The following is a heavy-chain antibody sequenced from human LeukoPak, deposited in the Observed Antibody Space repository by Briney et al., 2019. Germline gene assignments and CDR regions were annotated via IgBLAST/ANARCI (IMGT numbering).Heavy chain of an antibody. CDR1: GFTFSSYR. CDR3: ASLNYGPDY. Sequence: GGSLRLSCAASGFTFSSYRMHWVRQAPGKGLVWVSRIDNDGRGTSYADSVKGRFTISRDNAKNRLYLQMNSLRAEDTAVYYCASLNYGPDYWGQGTLVTVSS. V-gene: IGHV3-74*01. J-gene: IGHJ4*02. CDR2: IDNDGRGT. D-gene: IGHD3-16*01.